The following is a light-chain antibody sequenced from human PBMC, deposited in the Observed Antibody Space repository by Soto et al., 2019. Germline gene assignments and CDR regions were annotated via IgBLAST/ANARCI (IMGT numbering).Light chain of an antibody. CDR1: QTVGTD. J-gene: IGKJ5*01. CDR3: QQRNNWPRIT. V-gene: IGKV3-11*01. CDR2: DAS. Sequence: EIVLTQFPATLSLFPGETTTLSCRASQTVGTDLAWYQQKPGQAPRLLISDASNRATGVPTRFSGSGSGTDFTLTISSLEPEDFAVYCCQQRNNWPRITFGQGTRLEIK.